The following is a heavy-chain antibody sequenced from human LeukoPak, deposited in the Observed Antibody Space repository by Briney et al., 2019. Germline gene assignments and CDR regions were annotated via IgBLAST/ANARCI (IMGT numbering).Heavy chain of an antibody. CDR1: RFTFSSYS. Sequence: PGGSLRLSCAASRFTFSSYSMNWVRQAPGQGLEWVSYISSGSSTIYYADSVKGRFTISRDNAKNSLYLQMSSLRDEDTAVYYCVRDLWDSNNWRLFDSWGQGTLVTVSS. CDR3: VRDLWDSNNWRLFDS. J-gene: IGHJ4*02. D-gene: IGHD6-13*01. CDR2: ISSGSSTI. V-gene: IGHV3-48*02.